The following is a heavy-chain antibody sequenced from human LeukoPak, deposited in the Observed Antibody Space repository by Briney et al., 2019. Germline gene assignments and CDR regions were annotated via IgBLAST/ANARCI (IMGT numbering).Heavy chain of an antibody. J-gene: IGHJ4*02. CDR2: IIPIFGTA. CDR3: ARTEIADDYGAPGVMR. Sequence: SVKVSCKASGGTFSSYAISWVRQAPGQGLEWMGGIIPIFGTANYAQKFQGRVTITTDESTSTAYMELRSLRSDDTAVYYCARTEIADDYGAPGVMRWGQGTLVTVSS. CDR1: GGTFSSYA. D-gene: IGHD4-17*01. V-gene: IGHV1-69*05.